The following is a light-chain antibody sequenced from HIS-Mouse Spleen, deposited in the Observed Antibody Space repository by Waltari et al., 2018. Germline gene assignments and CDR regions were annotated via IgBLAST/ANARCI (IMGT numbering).Light chain of an antibody. CDR2: EDS. Sequence: SDELTQPPSVSVSPGQTARITWSGGALPRKYAYLDHPKSVQAPVLVIYEDSKRPPGIPERFSGSSSGTMATLTISRAQVEDEADYYCYSTDSSGNHRVFGGGTKLTVL. V-gene: IGLV3-10*01. J-gene: IGLJ2*01. CDR1: ALPRKY. CDR3: YSTDSSGNHRV.